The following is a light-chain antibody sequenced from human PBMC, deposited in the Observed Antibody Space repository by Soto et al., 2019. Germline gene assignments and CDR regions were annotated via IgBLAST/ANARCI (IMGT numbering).Light chain of an antibody. CDR2: GAS. CDR1: QSAGNF. V-gene: IGKV3-20*01. Sequence: EIVMTQSPATLSVSPGETASLSCRASQSAGNFLAWYQQKPGQAPRLLIYGASSRATGIPDRFSGSGSGTDFTLTISRLEPEDFAVYYCQQYGSSPRTFGQGTKV. CDR3: QQYGSSPRT. J-gene: IGKJ1*01.